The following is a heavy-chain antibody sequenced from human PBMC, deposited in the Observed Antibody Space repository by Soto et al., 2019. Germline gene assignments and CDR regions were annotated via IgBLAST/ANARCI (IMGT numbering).Heavy chain of an antibody. Sequence: EVQLVESGGGLVQPGGSLRLSCAASGFTFSSYSMNWVRQAPGKGLEWVSYISSSSSTIYYADSVKGRFTISRDNAKNSLYLQMNRLRAEDTAVYYCAGQSSEWLLFASWGQGTLVTVSS. D-gene: IGHD5-12*01. V-gene: IGHV3-48*01. CDR2: ISSSSSTI. CDR1: GFTFSSYS. CDR3: AGQSSEWLLFAS. J-gene: IGHJ4*02.